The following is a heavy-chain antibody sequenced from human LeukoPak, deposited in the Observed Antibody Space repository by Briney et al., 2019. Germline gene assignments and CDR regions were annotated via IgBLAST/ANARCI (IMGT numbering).Heavy chain of an antibody. V-gene: IGHV3-23*01. CDR1: GFTFSSYA. CDR3: ARDLGYCTNGVCHTRFDN. J-gene: IGHJ4*02. D-gene: IGHD2-8*01. CDR2: ISGSGGST. Sequence: GGSLTLSCTVSGFTFSSYAMSWVRQAPGMGLEWVSSISGSGGSTYYADSVKGRFTISRDNSKNTLSLQMNSLRAEDTAVYYCARDLGYCTNGVCHTRFDNWGQGTLVTVSS.